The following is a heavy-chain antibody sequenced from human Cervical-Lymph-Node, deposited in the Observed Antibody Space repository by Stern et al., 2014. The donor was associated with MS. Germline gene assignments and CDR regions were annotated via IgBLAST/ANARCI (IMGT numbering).Heavy chain of an antibody. CDR3: TREMAARRLDP. D-gene: IGHD5-24*01. CDR2: FYSGIST. Sequence: EMQLVESGGTLVQPGGSLRLSCAASGSTVNSNYMTWVRQAPGKGLEWVSIFYSGISTYYAESVKGRFSLSIDNSKNTLYLQMNNLRVEDTAMYYCTREMAARRLDPWGQGTLVIVSA. V-gene: IGHV3-66*01. CDR1: GSTVNSNY. J-gene: IGHJ5*02.